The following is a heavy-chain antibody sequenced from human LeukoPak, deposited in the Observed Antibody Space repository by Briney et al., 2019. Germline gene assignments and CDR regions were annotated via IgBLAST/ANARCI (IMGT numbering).Heavy chain of an antibody. Sequence: GGSLRLSCAASGFTFRSYDIHWVRQAPGKLLEWVSVVSHDGNNQYYADSVKGRFTISRDTSTNRLYLKINSLRAEDTAVYYCAKDFPPAGHCSGGSCYSTAFDIWGQGTMVTVSP. V-gene: IGHV3-30*18. CDR3: AKDFPPAGHCSGGSCYSTAFDI. J-gene: IGHJ3*02. CDR2: VSHDGNNQ. CDR1: GFTFRSYD. D-gene: IGHD2-15*01.